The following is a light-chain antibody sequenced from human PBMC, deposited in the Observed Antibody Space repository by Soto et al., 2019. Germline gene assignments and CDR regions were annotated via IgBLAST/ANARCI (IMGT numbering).Light chain of an antibody. V-gene: IGKV1-9*01. J-gene: IGKJ4*01. CDR1: QSISSY. Sequence: DIQMTQSPSSLSVSVGDRVTITCRASQSISSYLNWYQQEPGKAPKLLIYAASTLQSGVPSRFRGSGSGTEFTLTISSLQPEDFETYYCQQLNSYPFTFGGGTKVDIK. CDR2: AAS. CDR3: QQLNSYPFT.